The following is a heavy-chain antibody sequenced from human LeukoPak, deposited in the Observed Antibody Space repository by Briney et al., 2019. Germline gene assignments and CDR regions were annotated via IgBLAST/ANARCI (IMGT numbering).Heavy chain of an antibody. CDR3: AKPLGGYTEYFQH. CDR2: ISGSGGST. CDR1: GFTFSSYA. D-gene: IGHD1-26*01. J-gene: IGHJ1*01. V-gene: IGHV3-23*01. Sequence: GWSLRLSCPAAGFTFSSYAMSLVRQAPGKGLECVSAISGSGGSTYYAASVKGRFTISRDNSKNTLYLQMNRLRAEATAVYYCAKPLGGYTEYFQHWGKGTLVTVSS.